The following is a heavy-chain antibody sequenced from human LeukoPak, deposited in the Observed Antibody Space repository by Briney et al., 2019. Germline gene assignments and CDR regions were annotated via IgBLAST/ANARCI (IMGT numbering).Heavy chain of an antibody. D-gene: IGHD6-25*01. CDR2: ISSTSNTI. Sequence: GGSLRLSCAASGFTFSSYSMNWVRQAPGKGLEWVSFISSTSNTIYYADSVKARFTISRDNAKNSLYLQVNSLRAEDTAVYYCAREQRGYAFDIWGQGTMVTVSS. V-gene: IGHV3-48*01. J-gene: IGHJ3*02. CDR3: AREQRGYAFDI. CDR1: GFTFSSYS.